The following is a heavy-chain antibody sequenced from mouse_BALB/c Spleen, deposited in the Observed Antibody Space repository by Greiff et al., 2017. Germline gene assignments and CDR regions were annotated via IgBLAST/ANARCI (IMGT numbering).Heavy chain of an antibody. J-gene: IGHJ3*01. CDR1: GYSFTGYY. CDR2: INPYNGAT. V-gene: IGHV1-31*01. D-gene: IGHD2-2*01. CDR3: AREGDYGYDEGAWFAY. Sequence: VQLKESGPELVKPGASVKISCKASGYSFTGYYMHWVKQSHVKSLEWIGRINPYNGATSYNQNFKDKASLTVDKSSSTAYMELHSLTSEDSAVYYCAREGDYGYDEGAWFAYWGQGTLVTVSA.